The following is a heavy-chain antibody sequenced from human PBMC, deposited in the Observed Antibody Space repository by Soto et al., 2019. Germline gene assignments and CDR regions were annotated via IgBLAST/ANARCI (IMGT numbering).Heavy chain of an antibody. J-gene: IGHJ6*02. CDR3: AKSSNSPPYYYYGMDV. V-gene: IGHV3-30*18. CDR1: GFTFSSNG. CDR2: ISYDGSDK. D-gene: IGHD2-2*01. Sequence: GGSLRLSCVGSGFTFSSNGMHWVRQAPGKGLEWVGVISYDGSDKYYADSVKGRFTISRDNSKNTVYLQMSSLRAEDTAVYYCAKSSNSPPYYYYGMDVWGQGTTVTVSS.